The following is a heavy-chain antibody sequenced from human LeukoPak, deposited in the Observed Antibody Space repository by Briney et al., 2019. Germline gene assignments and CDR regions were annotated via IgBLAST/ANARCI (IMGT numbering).Heavy chain of an antibody. CDR2: ISGSGAST. J-gene: IGHJ4*02. CDR3: AKEFTPPGPHYGSGLFDY. V-gene: IGHV3-23*01. Sequence: GGSLRLSCAASGFTFSSYAMSWVRQAPGKGLEWVSAISGSGASTYYADSVKGRFTISRDNSKNTLYLQMNSLRAEDTPLYYCAKEFTPPGPHYGSGLFDYWGQGTLVTVSS. CDR1: GFTFSSYA. D-gene: IGHD3-10*01.